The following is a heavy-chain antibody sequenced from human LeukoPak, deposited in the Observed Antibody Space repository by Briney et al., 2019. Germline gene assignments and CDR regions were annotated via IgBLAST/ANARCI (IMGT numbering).Heavy chain of an antibody. J-gene: IGHJ4*02. CDR1: GGSVSSGNYH. CDR3: ARDGDH. Sequence: PSETLSLTCTVSGGSVSSGNYHWSWIRQPPGKGLEWIGYIYYSGSTNYNPSLKSRVTISADTSKNQFSLKLSSVTAADTAVYYCARDGDHWGQGTLVTVSS. V-gene: IGHV4-61*01. CDR2: IYYSGST.